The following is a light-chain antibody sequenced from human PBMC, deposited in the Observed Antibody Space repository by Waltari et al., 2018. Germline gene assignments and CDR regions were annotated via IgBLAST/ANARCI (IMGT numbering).Light chain of an antibody. CDR3: QVWDSSTGV. V-gene: IGLV3-9*01. J-gene: IGLJ2*01. CDR2: RDS. Sequence: SYELTQPLSVSVALGQPARITCGGNNIGGQNVHWYQQKPGQAPVLVIYRDSNRPSGIPERFSGSNSGNTATLTISRAQAGDEADYYCQVWDSSTGVFGGGTKLTVL. CDR1: NIGGQN.